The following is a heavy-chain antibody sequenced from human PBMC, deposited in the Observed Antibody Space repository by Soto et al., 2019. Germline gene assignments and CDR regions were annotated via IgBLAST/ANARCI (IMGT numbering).Heavy chain of an antibody. V-gene: IGHV1-18*01. CDR1: GYTFTSSG. CDR2: ISAYNGNT. J-gene: IGHJ4*02. D-gene: IGHD2-21*02. CDR3: ARAWVVVTAPDY. Sequence: ASVKVSCKASGYTFTSSGISWVRPAPGQGLEWMGWISAYNGNTNYSQNFQGRVTMTTDTSTSTAYMELSSLRSEDTAVYYCARAWVVVTAPDYWGQGTLVTVSS.